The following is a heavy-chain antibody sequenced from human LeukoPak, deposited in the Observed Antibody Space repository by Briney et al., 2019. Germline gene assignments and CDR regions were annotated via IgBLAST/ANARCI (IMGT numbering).Heavy chain of an antibody. D-gene: IGHD5-12*01. Sequence: ASVKVSCKASGYTFTGYYMHWVRQAPGQGLEWMGWINTNSGGTNYAQKFQGRVTMTRDTSISTAYMELSRLRSDDTAVYYCARGEVDIVATTPDDAFDIWGQGTMVTVSS. CDR2: INTNSGGT. CDR1: GYTFTGYY. V-gene: IGHV1-2*02. CDR3: ARGEVDIVATTPDDAFDI. J-gene: IGHJ3*02.